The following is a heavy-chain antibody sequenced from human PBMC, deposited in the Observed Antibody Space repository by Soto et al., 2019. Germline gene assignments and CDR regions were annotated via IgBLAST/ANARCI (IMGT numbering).Heavy chain of an antibody. V-gene: IGHV4-30-4*01. CDR3: ARLLWFGELSGYFDY. J-gene: IGHJ4*02. CDR1: GGSISSYDYY. Sequence: SETLSLTCTVSGGSISSYDYYWSWIRQPPGKGLECIGYIYYSGSTYYKPSLKSRVTISVDTSKNQFSLKLSSVTAAETAVFYCARLLWFGELSGYFDYWGQGTLVTVSS. CDR2: IYYSGST. D-gene: IGHD3-10*01.